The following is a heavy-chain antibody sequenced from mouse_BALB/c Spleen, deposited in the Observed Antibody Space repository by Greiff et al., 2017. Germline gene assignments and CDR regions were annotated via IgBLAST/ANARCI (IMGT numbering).Heavy chain of an antibody. Sequence: EVQLQQSGGGLVQPGGSLTLSCAASGFDFSRYWMRWVRQAPGKGLEWIGEINPDSSTINYTPSLKDKFIISRDNAKNTLYLQMSKVRSEDTALYYCARPFYYDYENYAMDYWGQGTSVTVSS. D-gene: IGHD2-4*01. CDR2: INPDSSTI. CDR1: GFDFSRYW. CDR3: ARPFYYDYENYAMDY. V-gene: IGHV4-1*02. J-gene: IGHJ4*01.